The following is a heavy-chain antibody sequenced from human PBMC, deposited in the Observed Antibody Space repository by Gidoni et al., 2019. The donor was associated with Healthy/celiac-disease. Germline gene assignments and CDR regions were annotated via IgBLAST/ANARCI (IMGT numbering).Heavy chain of an antibody. J-gene: IGHJ6*02. D-gene: IGHD2-2*01. Sequence: EVQLVESGAGLVKPGGSLRLSCAPSGFTFSSYSMNWVRQAPGKGLDGVSSISSSSSYIYYADSVKGRFTISRENAKNSLYLQMNSLRAEDTAVYYCARVYQLRRMDVWGQGTTVTVSS. CDR2: ISSSSSYI. CDR3: ARVYQLRRMDV. CDR1: GFTFSSYS. V-gene: IGHV3-21*01.